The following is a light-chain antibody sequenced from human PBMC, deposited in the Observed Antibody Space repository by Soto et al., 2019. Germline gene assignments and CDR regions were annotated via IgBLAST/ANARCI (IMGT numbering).Light chain of an antibody. CDR1: QSISSY. CDR3: QQSYRTPRT. Sequence: DIQMTQSPSSLSASVGDRVTITSRASQSISSYLNWYQQKPGKAPKLLIYAASSLQSGVPSRFSGGGSRTEFTLTISSLQPEYLATYYCQQSYRTPRTSGQGTKVEIK. V-gene: IGKV1-39*01. CDR2: AAS. J-gene: IGKJ1*01.